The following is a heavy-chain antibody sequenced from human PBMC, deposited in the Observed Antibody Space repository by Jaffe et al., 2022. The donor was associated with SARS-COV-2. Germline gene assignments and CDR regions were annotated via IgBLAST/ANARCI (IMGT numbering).Heavy chain of an antibody. J-gene: IGHJ4*02. CDR1: GYTFTNYN. CDR3: ARDYMGVAGGVY. V-gene: IGHV1-46*01. CDR2: INPSDGRA. Sequence: QVQLVQSGAEVKRPGASVKVSCKGSGYTFTNYNMHWVRQAPGQGLEWMGIINPSDGRATYAQNFQGRVTMTRDTSTSTISMELSSLRSEDTAVYYCARDYMGVAGGVYWGQGTLVTVSS. D-gene: IGHD3-3*01.